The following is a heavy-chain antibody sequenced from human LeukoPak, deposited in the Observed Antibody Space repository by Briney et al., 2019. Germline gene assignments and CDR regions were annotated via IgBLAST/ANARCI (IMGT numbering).Heavy chain of an antibody. V-gene: IGHV1-46*01. Sequence: GASVKVSCKASGYTFTKYYIHWVRQAPGQGLEWMGMINPSDGATTYAQTFQGRVTMTRDMSTTTVHMDLRSLRSEDTAVYYCATAHRDYYDSTRRGMDVWGQGTTVTVSS. CDR3: ATAHRDYYDSTRRGMDV. J-gene: IGHJ6*02. CDR1: GYTFTKYY. CDR2: INPSDGAT. D-gene: IGHD3-22*01.